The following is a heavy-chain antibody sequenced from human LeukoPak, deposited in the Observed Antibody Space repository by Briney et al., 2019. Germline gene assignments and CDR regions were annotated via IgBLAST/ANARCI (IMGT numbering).Heavy chain of an antibody. CDR2: IYYSGST. V-gene: IGHV4-34*01. CDR3: ATRPSSIAVAGKTLDY. CDR1: GGSFSGYC. Sequence: SETLSLTCAVYGGSFSGYCWGWIRQPPGKGLEWIGSIYYSGSTYYNPSLKSRVTISVDTSKNQFSLKLSSVTAADTAVYYCATRPSSIAVAGKTLDYWGQGTLVTVSS. J-gene: IGHJ4*02. D-gene: IGHD6-19*01.